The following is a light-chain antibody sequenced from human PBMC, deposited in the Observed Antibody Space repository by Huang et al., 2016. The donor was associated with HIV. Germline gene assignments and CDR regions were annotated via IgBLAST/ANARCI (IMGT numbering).Light chain of an antibody. CDR2: GAF. V-gene: IGKV3-15*01. J-gene: IGKJ1*01. CDR3: QQYNNWPPWT. Sequence: EIVMTQSPVTLSVSPGERVTLSCRASQSGGSNLAWYQQKPGQAPRLLIFGAFTRATGVSARFSGSGSGTEFTLTISSLQSEDFAIYYCQQYNNWPPWTFGQGTRVDLK. CDR1: QSGGSN.